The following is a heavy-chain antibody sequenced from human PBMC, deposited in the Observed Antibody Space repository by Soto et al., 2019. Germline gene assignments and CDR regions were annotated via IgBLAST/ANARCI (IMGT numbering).Heavy chain of an antibody. V-gene: IGHV1-3*01. D-gene: IGHD3-10*01. J-gene: IGHJ6*02. Sequence: ASVKVSCKASGYTFTSYAMHWVRQAPGQRLEWMGWINAGNGNTKYSQKFQGRVTITRDTSASTAYMELSSLRSEDTAVYYCASVRYYYGSGSPKASYYYYGMDVWGQGTTVTVSS. CDR3: ASVRYYYGSGSPKASYYYYGMDV. CDR2: INAGNGNT. CDR1: GYTFTSYA.